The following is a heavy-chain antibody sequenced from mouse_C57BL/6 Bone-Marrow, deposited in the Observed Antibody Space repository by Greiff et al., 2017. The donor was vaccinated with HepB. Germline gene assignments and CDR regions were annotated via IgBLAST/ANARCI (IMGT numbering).Heavy chain of an antibody. CDR1: GFNIKDDY. D-gene: IGHD1-1*01. CDR2: IDPENGDT. CDR3: TNPPNYYGSSIYWYFDV. Sequence: EVQLQQSGAELVRPGASVKLSCTASGFNIKDDYMHWVKQRPEQGLEWIGWIDPENGDTEYASKFQGQATITADTSSNTAYLQLSSLTSEDTAVYYCTNPPNYYGSSIYWYFDVWGTGTTVTVSS. V-gene: IGHV14-4*01. J-gene: IGHJ1*03.